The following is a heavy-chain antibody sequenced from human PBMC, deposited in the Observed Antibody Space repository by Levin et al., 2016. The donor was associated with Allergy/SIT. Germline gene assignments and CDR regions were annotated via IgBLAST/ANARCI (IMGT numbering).Heavy chain of an antibody. V-gene: IGHV3-30*04. CDR3: ARAYSSSGTGYFDY. D-gene: IGHD6-13*01. Sequence: VRQAPGKGLEWVAVISYDGSNKYYADSVEDRFTVSRDNSKNTLYLQMNSLRPEDTAVHYCARAYSSSGTGYFDYWGQGTLVTVSS. J-gene: IGHJ4*02. CDR2: ISYDGSNK.